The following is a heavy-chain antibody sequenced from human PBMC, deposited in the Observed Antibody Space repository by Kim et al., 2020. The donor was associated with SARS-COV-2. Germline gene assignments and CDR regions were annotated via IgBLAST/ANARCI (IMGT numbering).Heavy chain of an antibody. J-gene: IGHJ6*03. Sequence: GGSLRLSCAASEFTFSSYSMNWVRQAPGKGLEWVAFIRYSSSTKYHADSVKGRFTTSRDDSKKTLYLQMNSLRDEDTAVYYCARGRYQPLYDYYYMDV. CDR3: ARGRYQPLYDYYYMDV. CDR2: IRYSSSTK. D-gene: IGHD2-2*01. V-gene: IGHV3-48*02. CDR1: EFTFSSYS.